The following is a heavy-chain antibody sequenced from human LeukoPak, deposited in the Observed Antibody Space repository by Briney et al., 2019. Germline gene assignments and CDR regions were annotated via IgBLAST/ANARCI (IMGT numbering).Heavy chain of an antibody. CDR3: AEGYYDPGAFDI. Sequence: SVKVSCKASGGTFSSYAISWVRQAPGQGLGWMGGIIPIFGTANYAQKFQGRVTITADESTSTAYMELSSLRSEDTAVYYCAEGYYDPGAFDIWGQGTMVTVSS. CDR2: IIPIFGTA. CDR1: GGTFSSYA. D-gene: IGHD3-22*01. V-gene: IGHV1-69*13. J-gene: IGHJ3*02.